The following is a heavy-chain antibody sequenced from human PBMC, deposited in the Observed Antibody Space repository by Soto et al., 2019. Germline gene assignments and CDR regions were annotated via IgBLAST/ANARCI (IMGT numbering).Heavy chain of an antibody. J-gene: IGHJ6*03. CDR1: GFPFSSYA. V-gene: IGHV3-23*01. CDR2: ISGSGGST. CDR3: AKRASLSVTIFGVVTTDPGYYYYMDV. Sequence: PGGSLRLSCAASGFPFSSYAMSWVRQAPGKGLEWVSAISGSGGSTYYADSVKGRFTISRDNSKNTLYLQMNSLRAEDTAVYYCAKRASLSVTIFGVVTTDPGYYYYMDVWGKGTTVTVSS. D-gene: IGHD3-3*01.